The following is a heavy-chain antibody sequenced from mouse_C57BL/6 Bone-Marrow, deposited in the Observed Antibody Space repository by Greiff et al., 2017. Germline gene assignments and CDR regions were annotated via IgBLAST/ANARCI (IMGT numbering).Heavy chain of an antibody. CDR3: ASDSRRGFAF. CDR1: GYTFTSYG. J-gene: IGHJ3*01. V-gene: IGHV1-81*01. Sequence: QVQLQQSGAELARPGASVKLSCKASGYTFTSYGISWVKQRTGQGLEWIGEIYPRSGNTYYNEKFKGKATLTADKSSSTAYMELRSLTSEDSAVYFCASDSRRGFAFWGQGTLVTVSA. D-gene: IGHD2-13*01. CDR2: IYPRSGNT.